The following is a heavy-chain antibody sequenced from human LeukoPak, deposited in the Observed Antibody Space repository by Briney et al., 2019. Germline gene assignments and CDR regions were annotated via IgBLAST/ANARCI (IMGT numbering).Heavy chain of an antibody. CDR1: GASISSSDYY. Sequence: SETLSLTCTVSGASISSSDYYWGWIRQPPGKGLEWIGSLYSGGLTYYNPSLKSRVTISVDTSKNQFSLKVTSVTAADTAVYSCASGGYSSGWYRSFDIWGQWTEVTVSS. J-gene: IGHJ3*02. V-gene: IGHV4-39*01. D-gene: IGHD6-19*01. CDR3: ASGGYSSGWYRSFDI. CDR2: LYSGGLT.